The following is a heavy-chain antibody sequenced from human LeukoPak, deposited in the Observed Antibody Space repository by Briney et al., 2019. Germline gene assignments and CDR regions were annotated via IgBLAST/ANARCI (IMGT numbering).Heavy chain of an antibody. CDR1: GYSFISYW. D-gene: IGHD6-19*01. V-gene: IGHV5-51*01. CDR2: IYAGDSDT. Sequence: GESLKISCKGSGYSFISYWIGWVRQMSGKGLEWMGIIYAGDSDTRYSPSFQGQVTILADKSISTAYLQWSSLKASDTAMYYCARHDPCTSGWPFDYWGQGTLVTVSS. J-gene: IGHJ4*02. CDR3: ARHDPCTSGWPFDY.